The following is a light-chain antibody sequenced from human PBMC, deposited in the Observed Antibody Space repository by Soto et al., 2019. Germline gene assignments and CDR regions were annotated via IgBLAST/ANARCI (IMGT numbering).Light chain of an antibody. CDR2: DAS. V-gene: IGKV1D-12*01. CDR3: QQANSFPIT. CDR1: QSISSW. Sequence: GARVTITCRASQSISSWLAWYQQKPGKAPKLLIYDASSLQSGVPSRFSGSGSGTDFTLTISSLQPEDFATYYCQQANSFPITFGQGTRLEI. J-gene: IGKJ5*01.